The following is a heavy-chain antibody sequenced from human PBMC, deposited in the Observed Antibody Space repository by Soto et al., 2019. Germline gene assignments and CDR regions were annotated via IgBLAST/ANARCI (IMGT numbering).Heavy chain of an antibody. CDR2: ILPIFGTA. D-gene: IGHD6-19*01. Sequence: VASGKVSCQASGGTFSSYAISWLRQAPGQGLEWMGGILPIFGTANYAQKFQGRVTITADESTRTDYMELSSLRSEDTAVYYCARDPKQRVAGPCYYGMDVWGQGTLVTVS. CDR1: GGTFSSYA. J-gene: IGHJ6*02. CDR3: ARDPKQRVAGPCYYGMDV. V-gene: IGHV1-69*13.